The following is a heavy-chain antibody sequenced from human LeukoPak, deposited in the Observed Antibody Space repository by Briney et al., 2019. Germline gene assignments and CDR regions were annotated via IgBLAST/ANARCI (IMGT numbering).Heavy chain of an antibody. CDR3: ARDISGSYVFNY. CDR1: GYTFTGYY. V-gene: IGHV1-2*06. D-gene: IGHD1-26*01. Sequence: ASVKVSCKASGYTFTGYYMHWVRQAPGQGLEWMGRINPNSGGTNYAQKFQGRVTMTRDTSISTAYMGLSRLRSDDTAVYYCARDISGSYVFNYWGQGTLVTVSS. J-gene: IGHJ4*02. CDR2: INPNSGGT.